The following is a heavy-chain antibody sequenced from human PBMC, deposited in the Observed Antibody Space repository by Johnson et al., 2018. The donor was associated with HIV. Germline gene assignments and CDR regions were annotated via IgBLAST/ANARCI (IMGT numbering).Heavy chain of an antibody. CDR1: GFTFSSYA. V-gene: IGHV3-30*14. Sequence: QVQLVESGGGVVQPGRSLRLSCAASGFTFSSYAMHWVRQAPGKGLEWVAVISYDGSNKHYADSVKGRFTISRDNSKNTLYLQMGSLRAEDIAVYYCAREGDGYNAFDIWGQGTMVTVSS. CDR2: ISYDGSNK. D-gene: IGHD5-24*01. CDR3: AREGDGYNAFDI. J-gene: IGHJ3*02.